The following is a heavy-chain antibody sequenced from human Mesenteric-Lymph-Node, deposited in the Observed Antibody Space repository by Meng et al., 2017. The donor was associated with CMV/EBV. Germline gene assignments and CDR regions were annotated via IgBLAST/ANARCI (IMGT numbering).Heavy chain of an antibody. Sequence: GGSLRLSCAASGFIFSNHVMHWVRQAPGKGLEWMAAITSDGNTKYYGNSARGRFTISRDNAKNTVSLEMESLRPEDTAVYYCARAHIVVVPAAKYYYYYGMDVWGQGTTVTVSS. CDR3: ARAHIVVVPAAKYYYYYGMDV. CDR2: ITSDGNTK. J-gene: IGHJ6*02. D-gene: IGHD2-2*01. V-gene: IGHV3-30*03. CDR1: GFIFSNHV.